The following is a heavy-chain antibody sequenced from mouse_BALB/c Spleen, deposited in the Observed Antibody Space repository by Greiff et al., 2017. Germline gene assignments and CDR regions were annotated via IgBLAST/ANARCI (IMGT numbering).Heavy chain of an antibody. CDR3: TKKGNPIDY. Sequence: VQLQQSGADLVKPGASVKLSCTASGYAFTSYDMYWVKQRPGQGLEWIGEINPSNGGTNFNEKFKSKVTLAVDKSSSTAYMQLSSLTSEDSAVYNSTKKGNPIDYWGQGTTLTVSS. J-gene: IGHJ2*01. CDR2: INPSNGGT. CDR1: GYAFTSYD. D-gene: IGHD2-1*01. V-gene: IGHV1S16*01.